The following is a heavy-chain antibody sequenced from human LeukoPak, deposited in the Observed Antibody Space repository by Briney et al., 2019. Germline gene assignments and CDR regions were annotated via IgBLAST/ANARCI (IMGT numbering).Heavy chain of an antibody. CDR3: AKRPYSSGWLKYFDY. V-gene: IGHV3-23*01. J-gene: IGHJ4*02. D-gene: IGHD6-19*01. CDR1: GFTFSSYA. CDR2: ISGSGGST. Sequence: GGSLRLSCAASGFTFSSYAMSWVRQAPGKGLEWVSAISGSGGSTYYADSAKGRFTISRDNSKNTLYLQMNSLRAEDTAVYYCAKRPYSSGWLKYFDYWGQGTWSPSPQ.